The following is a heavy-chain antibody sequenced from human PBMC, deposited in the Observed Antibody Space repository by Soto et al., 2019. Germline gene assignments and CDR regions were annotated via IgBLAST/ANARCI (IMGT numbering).Heavy chain of an antibody. CDR2: IVVGSGNT. V-gene: IGHV1-58*01. Sequence: GASVKVSCKASGFTFTSSAVQWVRQARGQRLEWIGWIVVGSGNTNYAQKFQERVTITRDMSTSTAYMELSSLRSEDTAVYYCAEVSRGSGYYDYWGQGTLVPVSS. CDR1: GFTFTSSA. D-gene: IGHD3-3*01. CDR3: AEVSRGSGYYDY. J-gene: IGHJ4*02.